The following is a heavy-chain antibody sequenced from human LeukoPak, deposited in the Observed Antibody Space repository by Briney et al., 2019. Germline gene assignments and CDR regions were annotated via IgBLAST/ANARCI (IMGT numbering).Heavy chain of an antibody. V-gene: IGHV3-30*18. Sequence: GGSLRLSCAASGFTFSSYGMRWVRQAPGKGLEWVAVISYDGSNKYYADSVKGRFTISRDNSKNTLYLQMNSLRAEDTAVYYCAKGDTAMVDYYYGMDVWGQGTTVTVSS. D-gene: IGHD5-18*01. CDR1: GFTFSSYG. CDR3: AKGDTAMVDYYYGMDV. CDR2: ISYDGSNK. J-gene: IGHJ6*02.